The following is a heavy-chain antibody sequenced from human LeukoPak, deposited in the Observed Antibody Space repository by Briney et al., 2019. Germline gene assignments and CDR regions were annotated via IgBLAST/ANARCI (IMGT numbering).Heavy chain of an antibody. D-gene: IGHD2-2*01. V-gene: IGHV4-59*01. CDR2: IYYSGST. CDR1: GGSISSYY. Sequence: SETQSLTCTVSGGSISSYYWSWIRQPPGKGLEWIGYIYYSGSTNYNPSLKSRVAISVDTSKNQFSLKLSSVTAADTAVYYCARVPIVVVPAAIVGWFDPWGQGTLVTVSS. J-gene: IGHJ5*02. CDR3: ARVPIVVVPAAIVGWFDP.